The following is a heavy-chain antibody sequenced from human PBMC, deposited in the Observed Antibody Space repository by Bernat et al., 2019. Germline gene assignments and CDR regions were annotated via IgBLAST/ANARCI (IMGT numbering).Heavy chain of an antibody. Sequence: QVQLQQWGAGLLKPSETLSLTCAVYGGSFSGYYWSWIRQPPGKGLEWTGEINHSGSTNYNPSLKSRVTISVDTSKNQFSLKLSSVTAADTAVYYCARGGGPLGGHDAPGYYYMDVWGKGTTVTVSS. CDR1: GGSFSGYY. CDR2: INHSGST. V-gene: IGHV4-34*01. J-gene: IGHJ6*03. CDR3: ARGGGPLGGHDAPGYYYMDV. D-gene: IGHD3-16*01.